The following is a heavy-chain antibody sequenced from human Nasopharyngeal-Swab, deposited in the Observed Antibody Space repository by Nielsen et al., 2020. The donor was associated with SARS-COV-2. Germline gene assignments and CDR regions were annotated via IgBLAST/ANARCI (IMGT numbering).Heavy chain of an antibody. Sequence: SETLSLTCAMYGGSFSGYYWSWIRQPPGKGLEWIGETNHSGSTDYNPSHKSRVTISLDTSKNQFSLKLRSVTAADTAVYYCAEKGYTSSWYFYWGQGTLVTVSS. CDR1: GGSFSGYY. J-gene: IGHJ4*02. CDR3: AEKGYTSSWYFY. D-gene: IGHD6-13*01. V-gene: IGHV4-34*01. CDR2: TNHSGST.